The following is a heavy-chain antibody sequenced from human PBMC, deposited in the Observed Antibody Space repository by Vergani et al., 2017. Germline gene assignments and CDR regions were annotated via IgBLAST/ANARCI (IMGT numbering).Heavy chain of an antibody. CDR1: GFSLNTRGVS. D-gene: IGHD1-7*01. CDR2: LYWNDDQ. Sequence: QITLKESGPTLVKPTQTLTLTCTFSGFSLNTRGVSVAWIRQPPGKALDWLALLYWNDDQHYSPSLNNRVTITNDTSKNQVVLTMTIMDYVDTGTYYCVDRKTECGTTCCVYPFYYYYSVDVWGKGTTVTVSS. V-gene: IGHV2-5*04. CDR3: VDRKTECGTTCCVYPFYYYYSVDV. J-gene: IGHJ6*04.